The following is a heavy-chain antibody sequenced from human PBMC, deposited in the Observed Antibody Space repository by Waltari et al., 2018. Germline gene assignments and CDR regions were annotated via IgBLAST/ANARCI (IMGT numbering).Heavy chain of an antibody. CDR2: IIPMLGIE. V-gene: IGHV1-69*04. CDR3: AGGGVGATTIDY. CDR1: GGTFSIYP. D-gene: IGHD1-26*01. Sequence: QVQLVQPGAEVKKPGSSVKVSCKASGGTFSIYPLRWFRQAPGQGVEWLGGIIPMLGIENYAQQFQGRVTITADESTSTAYMELSSLRSEDTAVYYCAGGGVGATTIDYWGQGTLVTVSS. J-gene: IGHJ4*02.